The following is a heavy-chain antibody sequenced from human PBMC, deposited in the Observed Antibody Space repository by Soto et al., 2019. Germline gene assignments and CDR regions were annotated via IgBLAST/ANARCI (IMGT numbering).Heavy chain of an antibody. D-gene: IGHD3-3*01. Sequence: SETLSLTCAVSGYSISSGYYWGWIRQPPGKGLEWIGSIYHSGSTYYNPSLKSRVTISVDTSKNQFSLKLSSVTAADTAVYYCARAGTTILGVVINGFDPWGQGTLVTVSS. CDR2: IYHSGST. V-gene: IGHV4-38-2*01. CDR1: GYSISSGYY. J-gene: IGHJ5*02. CDR3: ARAGTTILGVVINGFDP.